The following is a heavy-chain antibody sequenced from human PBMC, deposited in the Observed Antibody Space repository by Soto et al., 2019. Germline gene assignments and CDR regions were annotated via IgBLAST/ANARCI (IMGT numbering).Heavy chain of an antibody. Sequence: SETLSLTCTVSGGSISSSSYYWGWIRQPPGKGLEWIGSIYSSGSTYYNPSLKSRVTISVDTSKNQFSLKLSSVTAADTAVYYCARHRFNEWELLRDLYNWFDPWGQGTLVT. J-gene: IGHJ5*02. CDR2: IYSSGST. V-gene: IGHV4-39*01. CDR1: GGSISSSSYY. D-gene: IGHD1-26*01. CDR3: ARHRFNEWELLRDLYNWFDP.